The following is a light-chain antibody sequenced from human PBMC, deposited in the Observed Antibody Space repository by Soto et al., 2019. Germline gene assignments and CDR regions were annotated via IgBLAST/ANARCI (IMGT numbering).Light chain of an antibody. Sequence: QSALTQPASVSGSPGQSITISCTGTSSDVGGYNYVSWYQQHPGKAPKLMIYDVSNRPAGVSNRFSGSKSGNTASLTISRLQGEDEADYYFSSYTSSSPLVVFGGYTQRTVL. CDR3: SSYTSSSPLVV. CDR1: SSDVGGYNY. CDR2: DVS. J-gene: IGLJ2*01. V-gene: IGLV2-14*01.